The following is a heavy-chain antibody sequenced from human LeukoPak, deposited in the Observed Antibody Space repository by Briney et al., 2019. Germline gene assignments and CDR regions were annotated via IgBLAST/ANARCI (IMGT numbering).Heavy chain of an antibody. V-gene: IGHV1-18*01. CDR1: GYTFTSYG. CDR2: ISAYNGNT. Sequence: ASVKVSCKASGYTFTSYGISWVRQAPGQGLEWMGWISAYNGNTNYAQKLQGRVTMTTDTSTSTAYMELRSLRSDDTAVYYCARLPTDDYGDHEPLDYWGQGTLVTVSS. J-gene: IGHJ4*02. CDR3: ARLPTDDYGDHEPLDY. D-gene: IGHD4-17*01.